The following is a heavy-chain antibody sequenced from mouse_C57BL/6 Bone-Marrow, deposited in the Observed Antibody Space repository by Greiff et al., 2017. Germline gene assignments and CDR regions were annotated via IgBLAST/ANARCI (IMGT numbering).Heavy chain of an antibody. CDR3: ASELGPLDY. V-gene: IGHV1-19*01. CDR1: GYTFTDYY. Sequence: EVQLQESGPVLVKPGASVKMSCKASGYTFTDYYMNWVKQSHGKSLEWIGVINPYNGGTSYNQKFKGKATLTVAKSSSTAYMELNSLTSEDSAVYYCASELGPLDYWGQGTTLTVSS. J-gene: IGHJ2*01. D-gene: IGHD4-1*01. CDR2: INPYNGGT.